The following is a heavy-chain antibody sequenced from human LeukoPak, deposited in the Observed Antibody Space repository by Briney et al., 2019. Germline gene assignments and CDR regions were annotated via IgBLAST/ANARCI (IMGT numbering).Heavy chain of an antibody. J-gene: IGHJ3*02. D-gene: IGHD3-22*01. CDR2: IYTSGST. CDR3: VRDPYYYDGDAFDI. CDR1: GGSISSGSYY. V-gene: IGHV4-61*09. Sequence: SETLSLTCTVSGGSISSGSYYWSWIRQPAGKGLEWIGHIYTSGSTNYNPSLKSRVTMSVDMSKNQFSLKLSSVTAEDTAVYYCVRDPYYYDGDAFDIWGQGTMVTVSS.